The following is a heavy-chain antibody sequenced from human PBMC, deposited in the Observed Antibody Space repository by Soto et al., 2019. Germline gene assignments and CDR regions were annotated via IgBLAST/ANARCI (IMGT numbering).Heavy chain of an antibody. D-gene: IGHD6-13*01. CDR3: ARDFRAAAGTRSVSYWFDP. J-gene: IGHJ5*02. CDR1: GYTFTSYG. Sequence: ASVKVSCKASGYTFTSYGISWVRQAPGQGLEWMGWISAYNGNTNYAQKLQGRVTMTTDTSTSTAYMELRSLRSDDTAVYYCARDFRAAAGTRSVSYWFDPWGQGTLVTVSS. CDR2: ISAYNGNT. V-gene: IGHV1-18*01.